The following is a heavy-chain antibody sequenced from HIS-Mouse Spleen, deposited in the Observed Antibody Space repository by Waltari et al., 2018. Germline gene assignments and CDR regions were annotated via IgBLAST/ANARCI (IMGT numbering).Heavy chain of an antibody. CDR1: GGSISSSTYY. Sequence: QLQLQESGPGLVKPSETPSLTCTVSGGSISSSTYYWGWIRQPPAKGLEWIGSIYYSGSTYYNPSLKSRVTISVDTSKNQFSLKLSSVTAADTAVYYCAREIPYSSSWYDWYFDLWGRGTLVTVSS. CDR3: AREIPYSSSWYDWYFDL. CDR2: IYYSGST. V-gene: IGHV4-39*07. J-gene: IGHJ2*01. D-gene: IGHD6-13*01.